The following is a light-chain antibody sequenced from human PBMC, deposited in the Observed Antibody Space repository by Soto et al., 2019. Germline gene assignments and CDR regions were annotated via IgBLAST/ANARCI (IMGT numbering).Light chain of an antibody. CDR1: RGVSGG. CDR2: QAS. CDR3: QQYNSYPYT. J-gene: IGKJ2*01. Sequence: DIQMTQSPSTLSASVGAGVTIICRAGRGVSGGLAWYQQKLGRAPKLLIYQASTLQSGVPSRFSGTGSGTEFTLTISSLQPDDFATYYCQQYNSYPYTFGQGTNLEIK. V-gene: IGKV1-5*03.